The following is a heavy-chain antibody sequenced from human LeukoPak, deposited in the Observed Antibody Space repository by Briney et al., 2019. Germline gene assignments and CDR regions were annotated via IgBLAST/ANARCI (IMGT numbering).Heavy chain of an antibody. CDR2: IYYSGST. CDR1: GGSISSGGYY. D-gene: IGHD6-19*01. Sequence: PSQTLSLTCTVSGGSISSGGYYWSWIRQHPGKGLEWIGYIYYSGSTYYNPSLKSRVTISVDTSKNQFSLKLSSVTAADTAVYYCARVKRQWLVFDPWGQGTLVTVSS. CDR3: ARVKRQWLVFDP. J-gene: IGHJ5*02. V-gene: IGHV4-31*03.